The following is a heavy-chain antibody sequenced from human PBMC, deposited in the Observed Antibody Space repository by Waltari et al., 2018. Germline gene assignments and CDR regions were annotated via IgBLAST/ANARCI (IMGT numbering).Heavy chain of an antibody. CDR2: TFYSGNA. J-gene: IGHJ1*01. CDR1: GGSISSKSHY. V-gene: IGHV4-39*07. CDR3: GRQIRDSSGWYGIDFHH. Sequence: QLQLQESGPGLVKPSETLSLTCTVSGGSISSKSHYWGWIRQPPGKGLEWIGSTFYSGNAYYNPSLMSRVTISVDTSKKQFSLRLTSVTAADTAVYYGGRQIRDSSGWYGIDFHHWGQGTLATVSS. D-gene: IGHD6-19*01.